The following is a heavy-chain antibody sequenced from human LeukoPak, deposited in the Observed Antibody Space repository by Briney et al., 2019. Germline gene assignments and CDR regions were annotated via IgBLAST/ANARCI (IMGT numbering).Heavy chain of an antibody. J-gene: IGHJ6*02. CDR1: GYTFTSYD. D-gene: IGHD6-19*01. V-gene: IGHV1-8*01. CDR2: MNPNSGNT. CDR3: ARLTRSGWSSNYYYGMDV. Sequence: ASVKVSCKASGYTFTSYDINWVRQATGQGLEWMGWMNPNSGNTGYAQKFQGRVTMTRNTSISTAYMELSSLRSEDTAVYYCARLTRSGWSSNYYYGMDVWGQGTTVTVSS.